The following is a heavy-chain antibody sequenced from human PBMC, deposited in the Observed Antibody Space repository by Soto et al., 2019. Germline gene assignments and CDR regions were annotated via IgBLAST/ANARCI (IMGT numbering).Heavy chain of an antibody. Sequence: GGSLRLSCAASGFTFSSYGMSWVRQSPGKGLEWVSAISGSGGSTYYADSVKGRFTISRDNSKNTLYLQMNSLRAEDTAVYYCAQGYCSSTSCSLYGMDVWGQGTTVTVSS. V-gene: IGHV3-23*01. CDR3: AQGYCSSTSCSLYGMDV. CDR2: ISGSGGST. J-gene: IGHJ6*02. CDR1: GFTFSSYG. D-gene: IGHD2-2*01.